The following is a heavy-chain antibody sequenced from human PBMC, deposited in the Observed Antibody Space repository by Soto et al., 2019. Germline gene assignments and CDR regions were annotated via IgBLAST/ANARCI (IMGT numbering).Heavy chain of an antibody. CDR3: AKGVDYYYYMDV. J-gene: IGHJ6*03. Sequence: GGSLRLSCAASGFTFSSYAMSWVRQAPGKGLEWVSAISGSGGCTYYADSVKGRFTISRDNSKNTLYLQMNSLRAEDTAVYYCAKGVDYYYYMDVWGKGTTVTVS. CDR1: GFTFSSYA. V-gene: IGHV3-23*01. CDR2: ISGSGGCT.